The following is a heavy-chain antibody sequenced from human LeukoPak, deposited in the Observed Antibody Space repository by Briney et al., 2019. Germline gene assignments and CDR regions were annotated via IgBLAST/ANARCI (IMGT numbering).Heavy chain of an antibody. V-gene: IGHV3-48*04. CDR3: ASSSIAAAGYYYYGMDV. D-gene: IGHD6-13*01. CDR1: GFTFSSYS. CDR2: ISSSSTI. Sequence: GGSLRLSCAASGFTFSSYSMNWVRQAPGKGLEWVSYISSSSTIYYADSVKGRFTISRDNAKNSLYLQMNSLRAEDTAVYYCASSSIAAAGYYYYGMDVWGQGTTVTVSS. J-gene: IGHJ6*02.